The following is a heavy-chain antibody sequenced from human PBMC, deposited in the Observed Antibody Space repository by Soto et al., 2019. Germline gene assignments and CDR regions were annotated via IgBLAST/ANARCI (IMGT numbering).Heavy chain of an antibody. Sequence: QVQLVQSGAEVKKPGSSVKGSCKSSGGTFGSDAISWVRQAPGKGLEWMGGVSPIFGTPHYAQKFHGRVTMTADIPTSTAYLELSSLHSADTAGYYCAKIRATNSLKADYAIWGQGTLVTVPS. CDR2: VSPIFGTP. J-gene: IGHJ4*02. CDR3: AKIRATNSLKADYAI. D-gene: IGHD2-2*01. V-gene: IGHV1-69*06. CDR1: GGTFGSDA.